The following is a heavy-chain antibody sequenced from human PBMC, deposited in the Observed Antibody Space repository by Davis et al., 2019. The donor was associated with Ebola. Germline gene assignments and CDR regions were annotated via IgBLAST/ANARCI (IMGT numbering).Heavy chain of an antibody. CDR1: GFTFSNYA. J-gene: IGHJ4*02. D-gene: IGHD2-15*01. CDR3: AKQCGSSCYLGVVD. CDR2: ISGSGAST. V-gene: IGHV3-23*01. Sequence: GGSLRLSCAASGFTFSNYAMTWVRQAPGKGLEWVSSISGSGASTYYADSVKGRFTISRDNSKNTLYLQMHSLRAEDTATYFCAKQCGSSCYLGVVDWGQGTLVTVSS.